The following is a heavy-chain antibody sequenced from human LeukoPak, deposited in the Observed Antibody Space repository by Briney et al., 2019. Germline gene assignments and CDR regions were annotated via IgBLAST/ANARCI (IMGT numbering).Heavy chain of an antibody. CDR3: ARGLIGSYYDSSGYYYGYFDL. CDR1: GGSLSSYY. Sequence: PSETLSLTCTVSGGSLSSYYWSWIRQPPGKGLEWIGYIYYSGSTNYNPSLKSRVTISVDTSKNQFSLKLSSVTAADTAVYYCARGLIGSYYDSSGYYYGYFDLWGRGTLVTVSS. V-gene: IGHV4-59*01. J-gene: IGHJ2*01. D-gene: IGHD3-22*01. CDR2: IYYSGST.